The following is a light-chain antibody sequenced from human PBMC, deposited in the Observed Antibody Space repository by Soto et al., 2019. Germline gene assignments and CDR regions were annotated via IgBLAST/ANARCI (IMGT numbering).Light chain of an antibody. CDR2: GAS. Sequence: EIVLTQSPGTLSLSPGERATLSCRASHSVSSTYIAWYQQNPGRAPRLLLYGASSRATGIPDRFSGSGSGTDFTLTISRLEPEDFAVYFCQQYGRSPPFTFGQGTKVEIK. CDR3: QQYGRSPPFT. CDR1: HSVSSTY. J-gene: IGKJ2*01. V-gene: IGKV3-20*01.